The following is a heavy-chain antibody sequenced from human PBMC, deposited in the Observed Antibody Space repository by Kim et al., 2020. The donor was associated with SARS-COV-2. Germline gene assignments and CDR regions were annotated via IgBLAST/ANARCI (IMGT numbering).Heavy chain of an antibody. V-gene: IGHV3-23*01. CDR2: ISGSGGST. CDR3: AKDSSPGGWYKEINYYYYYGMDV. CDR1: GFTFSSYA. D-gene: IGHD6-19*01. Sequence: GGSLRLSCAASGFTFSSYAMSWVRQAPGKGLEWVSAISGSGGSTYYADSVKGRFTISRDNSKNTLYLQMNSLRAEDTAVYYCAKDSSPGGWYKEINYYYYYGMDVWGQGTTVTVSS. J-gene: IGHJ6*02.